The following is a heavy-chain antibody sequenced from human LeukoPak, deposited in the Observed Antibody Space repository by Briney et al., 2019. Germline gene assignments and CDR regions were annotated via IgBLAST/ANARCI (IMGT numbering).Heavy chain of an antibody. CDR2: ISSSGSTI. D-gene: IGHD2-8*01. Sequence: GGSLRLSCAASGFSFSSYEMNWVRQAPGKGLEWVSYISSSGSTINYADSVKGRFTISRDNAKNSLYLQMNSLRAEDTAVCYCARDYYWYDYWGQGTLVTVSS. CDR1: GFSFSSYE. V-gene: IGHV3-48*03. J-gene: IGHJ4*02. CDR3: ARDYYWYDY.